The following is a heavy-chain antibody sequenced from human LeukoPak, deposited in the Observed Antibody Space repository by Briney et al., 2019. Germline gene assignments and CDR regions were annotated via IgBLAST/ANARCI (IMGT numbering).Heavy chain of an antibody. CDR2: MNPNSGNT. D-gene: IGHD6-25*01. Sequence: ASVKVSCKASGYTFTSYDINWVRQATGQGLEWMGWMNPNSGNTGYAQKFRGRVTMTRNTSISTAYMELSSLRSEDTAVYYCSRDGSSSDWSAFDIWGQGTMVTVSS. CDR3: SRDGSSSDWSAFDI. J-gene: IGHJ3*02. CDR1: GYTFTSYD. V-gene: IGHV1-8*01.